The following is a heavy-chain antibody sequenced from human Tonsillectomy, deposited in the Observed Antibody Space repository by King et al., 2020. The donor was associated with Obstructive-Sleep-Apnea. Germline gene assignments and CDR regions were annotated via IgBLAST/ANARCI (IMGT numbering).Heavy chain of an antibody. V-gene: IGHV3-7*03. CDR3: ARGNNPDY. CDR2: IKQDGSEK. D-gene: IGHD1/OR15-1a*01. CDR1: GFTFRSYW. J-gene: IGHJ4*02. Sequence: VQLVESGGGLVQPGGSLRLSCAASGFTFRSYWMSWVRQAPGKGLEWVANIKQDGSEKNYVDSVKGRFTISRDNAKDSLYLQMNSLRAEDTAVYYCARGNNPDYWGQGTLVTVSS.